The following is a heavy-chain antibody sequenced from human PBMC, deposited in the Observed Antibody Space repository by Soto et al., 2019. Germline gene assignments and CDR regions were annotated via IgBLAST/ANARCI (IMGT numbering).Heavy chain of an antibody. Sequence: VQLVESGGGLVQPGGSLRLSCAASGFTVSSNYMSWVRQAPGKGLEWVSVIYSGGSTYYADSVKGRFTISRDNSKNTLYLQMNSLRAEDTAVYYCARDSRGLDWYFDLWGRGTLVTVSS. CDR2: IYSGGST. J-gene: IGHJ2*01. V-gene: IGHV3-66*01. CDR3: ARDSRGLDWYFDL. CDR1: GFTVSSNY. D-gene: IGHD6-6*01.